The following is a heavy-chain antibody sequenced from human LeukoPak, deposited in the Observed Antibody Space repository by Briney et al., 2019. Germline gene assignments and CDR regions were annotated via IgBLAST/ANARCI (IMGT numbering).Heavy chain of an antibody. CDR2: ISSSSNHI. Sequence: GGSLRLSCAASGFTFSSYIMNWVRQAPGKGLEWVSSISSSSNHIYYADSMKGRFTISRDNAKNSLFLQMNTLRAEDTAVYYCAREDASAFDIWGQGTMVTVSS. CDR3: AREDASAFDI. CDR1: GFTFSSYI. J-gene: IGHJ3*02. V-gene: IGHV3-21*01.